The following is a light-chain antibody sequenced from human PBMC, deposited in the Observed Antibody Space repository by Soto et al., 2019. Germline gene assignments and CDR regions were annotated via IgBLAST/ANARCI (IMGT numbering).Light chain of an antibody. J-gene: IGLJ2*01. V-gene: IGLV2-14*01. CDR2: DVS. CDR3: SSYPGSSIVV. Sequence: LTQPASVSGCPGQSMTIPCTGTSSDVGGYNYVSWYQQHPGKAPKLMIYDVSNRPSGVFNRFSGSKSGNTASLTFFGLQAKDGADNYCSSYPGSSIVVFGGGPKATVL. CDR1: SSDVGGYNY.